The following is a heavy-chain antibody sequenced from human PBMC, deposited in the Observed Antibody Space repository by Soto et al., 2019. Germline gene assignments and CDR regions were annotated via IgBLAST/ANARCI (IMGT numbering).Heavy chain of an antibody. V-gene: IGHV3-7*01. D-gene: IGHD6-6*01. CDR2: IKHDANEM. J-gene: IGHJ3*02. Sequence: EVQVVESGGGLVQPGGSLRLSCAASGFKFSTYWMSWVRQAPGKGLEWLANIKHDANEMYYVDSVKGRFTISGDSAKNSLFLIMHSLRVEDTAVYYCAAYSTSRHAAFDIWGQGTTGIVSS. CDR3: AAYSTSRHAAFDI. CDR1: GFKFSTYW.